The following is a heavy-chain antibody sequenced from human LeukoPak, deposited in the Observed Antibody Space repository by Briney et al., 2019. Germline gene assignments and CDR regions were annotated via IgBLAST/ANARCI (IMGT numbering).Heavy chain of an antibody. CDR2: IYPGDSDT. J-gene: IGHJ1*01. CDR3: AASGEYSSSWFEYFQH. V-gene: IGHV5-51*04. CDR1: GYSFTSYW. Sequence: GGSLKISCKGSGYSFTSYWIGWVRQMPGKGLEWMGIIYPGDSDTRYSPSFQGQVTISADKPISTAYLQWSSLKASDTAMYYCAASGEYSSSWFEYFQHWGQGTLVTVSS. D-gene: IGHD6-13*01.